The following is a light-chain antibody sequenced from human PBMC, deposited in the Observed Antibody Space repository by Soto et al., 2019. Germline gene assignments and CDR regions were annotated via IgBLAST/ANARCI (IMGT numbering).Light chain of an antibody. J-gene: IGLJ2*01. CDR3: RSYTSRTTFGI. CDR1: SSDIGGYNY. CDR2: EVS. Sequence: QSALTQPASVSGSPGQSITISCTGTSSDIGGYNYVSWYQHHPGKAPKLMIYEVSNRPSGVSNRFSGSKSGNTASLTISGLQAEDEADYHCRSYTSRTTFGIFGGGTKLTVL. V-gene: IGLV2-14*01.